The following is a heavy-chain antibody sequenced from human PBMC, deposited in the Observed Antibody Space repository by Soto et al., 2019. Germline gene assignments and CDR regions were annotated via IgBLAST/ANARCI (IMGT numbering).Heavy chain of an antibody. Sequence: GGSLRLSCAASGFTFSSYGMHWVRQAPGKGLEWVAVISYDGSNKYYADSVKGRFTISRDNSKNTLYLQMNSLRAEDTAVYYCAKDLTGTTYFDYWGQGTLVTVSS. CDR3: AKDLTGTTYFDY. V-gene: IGHV3-30*18. D-gene: IGHD1-7*01. CDR2: ISYDGSNK. J-gene: IGHJ4*02. CDR1: GFTFSSYG.